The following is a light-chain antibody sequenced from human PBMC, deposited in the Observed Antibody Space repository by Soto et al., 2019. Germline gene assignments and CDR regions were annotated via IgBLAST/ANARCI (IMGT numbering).Light chain of an antibody. CDR2: AAS. J-gene: IGKJ1*01. CDR1: QSISTS. Sequence: DIQMTQSPSSLSASVGDRVTITCRTSQSISTSLNWYQQKPGKAPKLLIYAASSLQSGVPSRFSGSGSGTDFTLTISSLQPEDFATYYCQQSYSNPWTFGQGTKVEIK. V-gene: IGKV1-39*01. CDR3: QQSYSNPWT.